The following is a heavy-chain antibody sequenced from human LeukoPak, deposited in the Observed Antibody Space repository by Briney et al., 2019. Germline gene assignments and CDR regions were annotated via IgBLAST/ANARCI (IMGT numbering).Heavy chain of an antibody. CDR3: ARGVWVGATNWFDP. CDR2: IYHSGST. J-gene: IGHJ5*02. D-gene: IGHD1-26*01. V-gene: IGHV4-38-2*02. CDR1: GYSISSGYY. Sequence: SETLSLTCTVSGYSISSGYYWGWNRQPPGKGLEWIGSIYHSGSTYYNPSLKIRVTRTVDTSKNQFSLKLRSVTAADTAVYYCARGVWVGATNWFDPWGQGTLVTVSS.